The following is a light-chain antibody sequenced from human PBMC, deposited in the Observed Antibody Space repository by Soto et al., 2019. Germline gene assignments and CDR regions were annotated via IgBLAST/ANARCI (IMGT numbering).Light chain of an antibody. CDR3: QQYNNWPPKVT. CDR2: GAS. CDR1: QSVSLS. J-gene: IGKJ5*01. Sequence: EIVLTQSPATLSVSLGDSATLSCRAGQSVSLSLAWYQMRPGQPPRLLIYGASTRATDIPARFRGTGSGPDFTLTISSLQSEDFAVYYCQQYNNWPPKVTFGQGTRLEIK. V-gene: IGKV3-15*01.